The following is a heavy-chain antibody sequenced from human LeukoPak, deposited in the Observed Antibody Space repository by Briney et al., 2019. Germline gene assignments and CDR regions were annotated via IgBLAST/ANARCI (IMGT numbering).Heavy chain of an antibody. J-gene: IGHJ4*02. D-gene: IGHD6-19*01. V-gene: IGHV4-39*01. Sequence: SETLSLTCTVSGGSISSSSYYWSWIRQPPGKGLEWIGSIYYSGSTYYNPSLKSRVTISVDTSKNQFSLKLSSVTAADTAVYYCARLSRGLVPDYWGQGTLVTVSS. CDR3: ARLSRGLVPDY. CDR2: IYYSGST. CDR1: GGSISSSSYY.